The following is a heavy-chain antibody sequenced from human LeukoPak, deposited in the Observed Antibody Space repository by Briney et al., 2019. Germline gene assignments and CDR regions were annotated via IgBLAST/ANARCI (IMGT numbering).Heavy chain of an antibody. CDR3: ARDENYYGSGSYSNFDY. CDR2: ISAYNGNT. CDR1: GYTFASYG. V-gene: IGHV1-18*01. J-gene: IGHJ4*02. D-gene: IGHD3-10*01. Sequence: VASVKVSCKASGYTFASYGISWVRQAPRQGLEWMGWISAYNGNTNYAQKLQGRVTMTTDTSTSTAYMELRSLRSDDTAVYYCARDENYYGSGSYSNFDYWGQGTLVTVSS.